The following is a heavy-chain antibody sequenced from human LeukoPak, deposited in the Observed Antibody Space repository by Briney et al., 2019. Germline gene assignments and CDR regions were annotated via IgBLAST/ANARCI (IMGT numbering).Heavy chain of an antibody. J-gene: IGHJ3*01. Sequence: PGGSLRLSCAVSGFPFSGYWMSWVRQAPGNGLEWVATINEDGSEENYVDSVKGRFTIFRDNAKNSLYFQMSSLRGEDTALYYCARGFDGRRAFDLWGQGTKVTVSS. CDR3: ARGFDGRRAFDL. V-gene: IGHV3-7*01. D-gene: IGHD3-10*01. CDR1: GFPFSGYW. CDR2: INEDGSEE.